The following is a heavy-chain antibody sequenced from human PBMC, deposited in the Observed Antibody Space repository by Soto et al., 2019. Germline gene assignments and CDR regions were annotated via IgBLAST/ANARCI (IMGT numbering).Heavy chain of an antibody. CDR1: GFTFSSYS. D-gene: IGHD3-22*01. J-gene: IGHJ4*02. CDR3: PRGLYYYDSSGYYGN. CDR2: ISSSSSYI. V-gene: IGHV3-21*01. Sequence: GGSLRLSCAASGFTFSSYSMNWVRQAPGKGLEWVSSISSSSSYIYYANSVKGRFTISRDNAKNSLYLQMNSLRAEDTAVYYCPRGLYYYDSSGYYGNWGQGTLVTVSS.